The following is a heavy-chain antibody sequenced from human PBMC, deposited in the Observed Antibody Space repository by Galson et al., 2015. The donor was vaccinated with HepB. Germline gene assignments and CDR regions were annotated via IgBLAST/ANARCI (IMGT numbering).Heavy chain of an antibody. V-gene: IGHV3-23*01. CDR1: GFTFSSYA. CDR2: ISGSGGST. Sequence: SLRLSCAASGFTFSSYAMSWVRQAPGKGLEWVSAISGSGGSTYYADSVKGRFTISRDNSKNTLYLQMNSLRAEDTAVYYCAKDTGRSYYVWHAFDIWGQGTMVTVSS. J-gene: IGHJ3*02. D-gene: IGHD1-26*01. CDR3: AKDTGRSYYVWHAFDI.